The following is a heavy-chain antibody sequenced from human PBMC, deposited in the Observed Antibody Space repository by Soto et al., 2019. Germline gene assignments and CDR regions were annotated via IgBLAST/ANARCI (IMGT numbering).Heavy chain of an antibody. CDR1: GYTLTSYY. J-gene: IGHJ4*02. CDR2: INPSDGTT. V-gene: IGHV1-46*01. CDR3: SRAPYRGNEDH. D-gene: IGHD5-12*01. Sequence: QVQLLQSGAEVKKPGASVKVSCKASGYTLTSYYMHWVRQAPGQGLEWMGIINPSDGTTSYARKFQGRVTMTRDTSSSTVYMEVNSLRSEDTAVYYCSRAPYRGNEDHWGQGTLVTVSS.